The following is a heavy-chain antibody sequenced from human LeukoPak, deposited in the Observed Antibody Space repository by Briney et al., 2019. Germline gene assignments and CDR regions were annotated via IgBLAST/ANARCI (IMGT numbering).Heavy chain of an antibody. J-gene: IGHJ5*02. V-gene: IGHV4-38-2*02. CDR2: VYRGGYT. CDR1: GYSLSSGYY. D-gene: IGHD1-1*01. Sequence: SETLSLTCTVSGYSLSSGYYWGWIRQPPGKGLEWIGSVYRGGYTYYNPSLKSRVTISVDTSKNQFSLNLSSVTAADTAVYFCARDSMRIQTGTTPWGQGTLVTVSS. CDR3: ARDSMRIQTGTTP.